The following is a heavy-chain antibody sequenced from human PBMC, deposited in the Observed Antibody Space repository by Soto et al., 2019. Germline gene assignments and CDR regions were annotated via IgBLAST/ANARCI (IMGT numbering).Heavy chain of an antibody. V-gene: IGHV3-23*01. CDR1: GFTFSSYA. CDR2: ISGSGGST. CDR3: AKDPSSSWSLNYYYYGMDV. Sequence: EVQLLESGGGLVQPGGSLRLSCAASGFTFSSYAMSWVRQAPGKGLEWVSPISGSGGSTYYADSVKGRFTISRDNSKNTLYLQMNSLRAEDTAVYYCAKDPSSSWSLNYYYYGMDVWGQGTTVTVSS. J-gene: IGHJ6*02. D-gene: IGHD6-13*01.